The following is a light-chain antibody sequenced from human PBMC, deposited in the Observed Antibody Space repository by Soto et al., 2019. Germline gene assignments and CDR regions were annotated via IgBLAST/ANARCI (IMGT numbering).Light chain of an antibody. V-gene: IGKV3-15*01. J-gene: IGKJ1*01. CDR1: PSVSSN. Sequence: EKVMTQSPATLSVSPGERATLSCRASPSVSSNLAWYQQKPGQAPRLLIYDASTRATGIPARFSGSGSGTAFTLTIISLQSEELAVYYCQQYDDWPETFGQGTKVEIK. CDR3: QQYDDWPET. CDR2: DAS.